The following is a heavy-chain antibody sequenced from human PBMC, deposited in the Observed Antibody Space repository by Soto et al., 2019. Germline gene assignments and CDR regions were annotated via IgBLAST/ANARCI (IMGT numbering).Heavy chain of an antibody. CDR1: GFTFSSYG. Sequence: GGSLRLSCAASGFTFSSYGMHWVRQAPGKGLEWVAVISYDGSNKYYADSVKGRFTISRDNSKNTLYLQMNSLRAEDTAVYYCARKIGTNSNRYYYYYGMDVWGQGTTVTVSS. CDR3: ARKIGTNSNRYYYYYGMDV. D-gene: IGHD4-4*01. V-gene: IGHV3-30*03. J-gene: IGHJ6*02. CDR2: ISYDGSNK.